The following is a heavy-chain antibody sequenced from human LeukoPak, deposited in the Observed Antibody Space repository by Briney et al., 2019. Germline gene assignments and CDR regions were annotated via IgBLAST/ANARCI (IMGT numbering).Heavy chain of an antibody. J-gene: IGHJ4*02. D-gene: IGHD3-22*01. CDR3: ARQEYYYDSSGYYPVGFDY. V-gene: IGHV5-51*01. Sequence: GEFLKISCKGSGYSFTSYWIGWVRQMPGKGLEWMGIIYPGDSDTRYSPSFQGQVTISADKSISTAYLQWSSLKASDTAMYYCARQEYYYDSSGYYPVGFDYWGQGTLVTVSS. CDR1: GYSFTSYW. CDR2: IYPGDSDT.